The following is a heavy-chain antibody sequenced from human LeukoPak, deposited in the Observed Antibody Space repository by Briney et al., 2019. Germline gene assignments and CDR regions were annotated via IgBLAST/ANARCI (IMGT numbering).Heavy chain of an antibody. J-gene: IGHJ4*02. CDR2: INWNGGIT. CDR1: GFTFDKYG. V-gene: IGHV3-20*04. D-gene: IGHD3-10*01. Sequence: GGSLRLSCAGSGFTFDKYGINWVRQAPGKGLEWVSGINWNGGITGYAESLKARLTISRDNARNSVYLQLNGLRAEDTAVYYCARVMRFGELLNDYWGQGTLVTVSS. CDR3: ARVMRFGELLNDY.